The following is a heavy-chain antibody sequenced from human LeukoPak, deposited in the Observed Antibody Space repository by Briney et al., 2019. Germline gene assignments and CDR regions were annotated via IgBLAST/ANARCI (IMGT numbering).Heavy chain of an antibody. Sequence: RGSLRLSCAASGFTFSSYSMNWVRQAPGKGLEWVAVISYDGSNKYYADSVKGRFTISRDNSKNTLYLQMNSLRAEDTAVYYCARDLGDILTYFDYWGQGTLVTVSS. CDR2: ISYDGSNK. CDR3: ARDLGDILTYFDY. J-gene: IGHJ4*02. D-gene: IGHD3-9*01. V-gene: IGHV3-30*03. CDR1: GFTFSSYS.